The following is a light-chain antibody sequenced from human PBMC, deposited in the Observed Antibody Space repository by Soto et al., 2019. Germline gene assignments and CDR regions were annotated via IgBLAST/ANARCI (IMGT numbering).Light chain of an antibody. V-gene: IGKV1-39*01. CDR3: QQSYSKWT. CDR1: QSISSY. J-gene: IGKJ1*01. Sequence: DIQMTQSPSSLSASVGDRVTITCRASQSISSYLNWYQQKPGKAPKLLIYAASSLQSGVPSRFSGSGSGTYFTLTISSLQPEDFATYYCQQSYSKWTFGQGTKVEIK. CDR2: AAS.